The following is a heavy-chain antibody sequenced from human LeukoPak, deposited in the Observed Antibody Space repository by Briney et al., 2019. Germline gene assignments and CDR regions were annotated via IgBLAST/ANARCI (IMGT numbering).Heavy chain of an antibody. D-gene: IGHD1-26*01. J-gene: IGHJ4*02. CDR2: LSHTGST. CDR1: GGSFSGYY. V-gene: IGHV4-34*01. Sequence: SETLSLTCAVYGGSFSGYYWSWIRQPPGKGLEYIGSLSHTGSTFSNPSLKSQVTMSLDTSKNQLSLRMTSLTAADTAVYYCARDRGGATDFDYWGQGTLVTVSS. CDR3: ARDRGGATDFDY.